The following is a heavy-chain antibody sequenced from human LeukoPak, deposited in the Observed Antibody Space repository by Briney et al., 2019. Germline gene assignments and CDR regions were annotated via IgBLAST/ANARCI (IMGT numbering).Heavy chain of an antibody. V-gene: IGHV4-4*07. CDR3: ARDGYGPEYYMDV. CDR2: ISSRGST. CDR1: AGSISNYY. J-gene: IGHJ6*03. D-gene: IGHD1-1*01. Sequence: SETLSLTCTVSAGSISNYYWSWIRQPAGKGLEWIGRISSRGSTNYNPSLKSRVTMSIDTSKNQFSLKLSSVTAADTAVYYCARDGYGPEYYMDVWGKGTTVTVSS.